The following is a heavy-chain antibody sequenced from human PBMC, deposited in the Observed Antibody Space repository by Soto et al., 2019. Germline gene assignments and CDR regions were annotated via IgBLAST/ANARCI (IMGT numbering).Heavy chain of an antibody. CDR3: ARAQLVGYYFDY. Sequence: PSETLSLTCTVSGGSISSGGYYWSWIRQPPGKGLEWIGYIYFRGTTYYNPSLKSRVTISVDTSKNQFSLKLSSVTAADTAVYYCARAQLVGYYFDYWGQGILVTVSS. V-gene: IGHV4-30-4*01. CDR2: IYFRGTT. CDR1: GGSISSGGYY. J-gene: IGHJ4*02. D-gene: IGHD2-2*01.